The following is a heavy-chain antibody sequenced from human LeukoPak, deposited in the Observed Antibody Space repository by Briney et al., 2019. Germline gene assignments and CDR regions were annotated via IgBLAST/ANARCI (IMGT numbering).Heavy chain of an antibody. Sequence: GASVKVSCKASGYTFTGYYMHWVRQAPGQGLEWMGWINPNSGGTNYAQKFQGRVTMTRDTSIITAYMELSSLRSDDTAVYYCARAIEWESAHHDYWGQGTLVTVSS. V-gene: IGHV1-2*02. D-gene: IGHD1-26*01. CDR2: INPNSGGT. CDR3: ARAIEWESAHHDY. J-gene: IGHJ4*02. CDR1: GYTFTGYY.